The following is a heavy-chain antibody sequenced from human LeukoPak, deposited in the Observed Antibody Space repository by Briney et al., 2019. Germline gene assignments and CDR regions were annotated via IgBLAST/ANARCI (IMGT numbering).Heavy chain of an antibody. CDR3: ARPPDTILSSIAGRRGSYYYYMDV. J-gene: IGHJ6*03. Sequence: GGSLRLSCAVSGVTFSDYYMSWIRQAPGKGLEWVSYISSSGSTIYYADSVKGGFTISRNDAKNSLYLQMNSLRAEDTAVYYCARPPDTILSSIAGRRGSYYYYMDVWGKGTTVTVSS. V-gene: IGHV3-11*04. CDR2: ISSSGSTI. D-gene: IGHD6-6*01. CDR1: GVTFSDYY.